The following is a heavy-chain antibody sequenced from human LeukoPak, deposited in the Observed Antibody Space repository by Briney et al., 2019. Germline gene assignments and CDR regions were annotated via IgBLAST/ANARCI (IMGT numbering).Heavy chain of an antibody. CDR2: ISSSGSTI. D-gene: IGHD5-18*01. CDR3: ARDLDSYGSHY. V-gene: IGHV3-48*03. CDR1: GFTFSSYE. J-gene: IGHJ4*02. Sequence: HPGGSLRLSCAASGFTFSSYEMNWVRQAPGKGLEWVSYISSSGSTIYYADSVKGRFTISRDNAKNSLYLQMNSLRAEDTAVYYCARDLDSYGSHYWGQGTLVTVSS.